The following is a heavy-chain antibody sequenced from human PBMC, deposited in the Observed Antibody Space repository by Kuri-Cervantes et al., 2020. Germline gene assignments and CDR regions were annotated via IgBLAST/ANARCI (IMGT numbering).Heavy chain of an antibody. Sequence: GGSLRLSCAASGFTFSSYAMHWVRQAPGKGLEWVAVISYDGSNKYYADSVKGRFTISRDNSKNTLYLQMNSLKTEDTAVYYCTTPQNYYDSSDHFDYWGQGTLVTASS. V-gene: IGHV3-30-3*01. CDR2: ISYDGSNK. CDR1: GFTFSSYA. J-gene: IGHJ4*02. D-gene: IGHD3-22*01. CDR3: TTPQNYYDSSDHFDY.